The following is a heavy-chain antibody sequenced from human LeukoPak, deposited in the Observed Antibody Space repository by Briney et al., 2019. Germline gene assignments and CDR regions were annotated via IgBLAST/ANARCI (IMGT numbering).Heavy chain of an antibody. D-gene: IGHD6-13*01. V-gene: IGHV5-51*01. J-gene: IGHJ4*02. CDR3: ATTGPEYSSSWYLHF. CDR1: GYSFTSYW. CDR2: IYPGDSDT. Sequence: GESLKISCKASGYSFTSYWIGRVRQMPGKGLEWMGVIYPGDSDTRYSPSFQGQVTISADKSISTAYLQWSSLKASDTAMYYCATTGPEYSSSWYLHFWGQGTLVTVSS.